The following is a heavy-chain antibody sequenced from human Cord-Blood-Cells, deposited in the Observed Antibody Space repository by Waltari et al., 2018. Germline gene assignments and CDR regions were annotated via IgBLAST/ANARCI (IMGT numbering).Heavy chain of an antibody. V-gene: IGHV4-34*01. CDR3: ARGYAFDI. Sequence: QVQLQQWGAGLLKPSETLSLTCAVYGGSFSGYYWSWIRQPPGKGLEWIGEINHSGSTNSNPSLKSRVTISVDTSKNQFSLKLSSVTAADTAVYYCARGYAFDIWGQGTMVTVSS. J-gene: IGHJ3*02. CDR2: INHSGST. CDR1: GGSFSGYY.